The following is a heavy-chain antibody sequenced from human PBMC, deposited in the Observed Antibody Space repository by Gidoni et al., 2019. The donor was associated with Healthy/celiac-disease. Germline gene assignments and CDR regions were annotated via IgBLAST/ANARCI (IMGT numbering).Heavy chain of an antibody. CDR3: AREVDSSGFDY. CDR1: GFTFSSYS. CDR2: ISSSSSYI. D-gene: IGHD3-22*01. J-gene: IGHJ4*02. V-gene: IGHV3-21*01. Sequence: EVQLVESGGGLVKPGGSLSLSCAASGFTFSSYSMNWVRQAPGKGLEWVSSISSSSSYIYYADSVKGRFTISRDNAKNSLYLQMNSLRAEDTAVYYCAREVDSSGFDYWGQGTLVTVSS.